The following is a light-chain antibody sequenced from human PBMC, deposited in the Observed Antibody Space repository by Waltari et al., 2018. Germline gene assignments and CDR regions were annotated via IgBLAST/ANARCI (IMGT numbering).Light chain of an antibody. CDR3: MQGTHWPYT. CDR2: RVS. J-gene: IGKJ2*01. Sequence: EVVMTQSPLCLLVNLGQPASIPCRPSQILVYADGNTYLNWFHQRPGQSPRRLIYRVSVRDSGVPDRFSGSGSGTDFTLMISRVEAEDVGVYYCMQGTHWPYTFGQGTKLEIK. CDR1: QILVYADGNTY. V-gene: IGKV2-30*01.